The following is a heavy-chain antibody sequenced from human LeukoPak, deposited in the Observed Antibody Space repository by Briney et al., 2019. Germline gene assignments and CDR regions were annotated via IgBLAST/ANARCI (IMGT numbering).Heavy chain of an antibody. CDR2: IRNKAYGGTT. Sequence: GGSLRLSCTASGFIFADYAMSWVRQAPGKGLEWVGFIRNKAYGGTTEYAASVKGRFTISRDDSKSIAYLQMNSLKTEDTAVYYCTRDYSSGLVWGQGTLVTVSS. CDR3: TRDYSSGLV. D-gene: IGHD6-19*01. CDR1: GFIFADYA. V-gene: IGHV3-49*04. J-gene: IGHJ4*02.